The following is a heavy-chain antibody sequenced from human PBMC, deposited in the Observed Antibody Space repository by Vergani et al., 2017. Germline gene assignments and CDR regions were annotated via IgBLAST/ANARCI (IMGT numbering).Heavy chain of an antibody. D-gene: IGHD6-13*01. J-gene: IGHJ4*02. Sequence: QVQLVESGGGVVQPGRSLRLSCAASGFTFSSYGMHWVRQAPGKGLEWVAVIWYDGSNKYYADSVKGRFTISRDNSKNTLYLQMNSLRAEDTAVYYCARDSPLYSSSWQTRVSYYFDYWGQGTLVTVSS. CDR3: ARDSPLYSSSWQTRVSYYFDY. CDR2: IWYDGSNK. CDR1: GFTFSSYG. V-gene: IGHV3-33*01.